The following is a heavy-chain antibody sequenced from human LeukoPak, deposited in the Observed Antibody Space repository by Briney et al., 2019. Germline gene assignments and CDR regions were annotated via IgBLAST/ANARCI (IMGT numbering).Heavy chain of an antibody. J-gene: IGHJ4*02. Sequence: ASVKVSCKASGYTLTELSMHWVRQAPGKGLEWMGGINPEDGETNYARKFQGRVTMTEDTSTDTAYMELSSLRSDDTAVYYCATVGLLWFGELPYYFDYGGEGTLVTVSS. CDR3: ATVGLLWFGELPYYFDY. CDR2: INPEDGET. CDR1: GYTLTELS. V-gene: IGHV1-24*01. D-gene: IGHD3-10*01.